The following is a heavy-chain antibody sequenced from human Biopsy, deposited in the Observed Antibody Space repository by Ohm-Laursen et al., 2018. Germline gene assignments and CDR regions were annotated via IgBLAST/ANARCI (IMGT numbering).Heavy chain of an antibody. CDR1: GGSISSNY. CDR3: ARLFYDIFGPTPFDAFDL. Sequence: SDTLSLTCNVSGGSISSNYWSWIRQPPGKGLEWIGYINDNGNTNYNPSLKSRVTISVDTSMNQFSLKLKSVTAADTALYFCARLFYDIFGPTPFDAFDLWGQGTLVTASA. V-gene: IGHV4-59*07. D-gene: IGHD2/OR15-2a*01. CDR2: INDNGNT. J-gene: IGHJ3*01.